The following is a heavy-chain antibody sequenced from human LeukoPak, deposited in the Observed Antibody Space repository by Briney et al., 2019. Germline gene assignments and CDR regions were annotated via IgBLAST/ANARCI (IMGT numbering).Heavy chain of an antibody. Sequence: SVTVSCKASGGTFSSDVISWVRQAPGQGLEWMGGIIPIFGTANYAQKFQGRVTITADESTSTAYMELSSLRSEDTAVYYCARVRTRILHNGDAFDIWGQGTMVTVSS. CDR3: ARVRTRILHNGDAFDI. D-gene: IGHD2-15*01. CDR2: IIPIFGTA. J-gene: IGHJ3*02. CDR1: GGTFSSDV. V-gene: IGHV1-69*13.